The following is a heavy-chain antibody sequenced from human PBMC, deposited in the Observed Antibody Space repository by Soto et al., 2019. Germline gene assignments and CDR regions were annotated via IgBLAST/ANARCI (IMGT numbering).Heavy chain of an antibody. J-gene: IGHJ4*02. CDR3: AREPYYYDSSGYYYTRKFDY. V-gene: IGHV3-21*01. Sequence: PGGSLRLSCAASGFTFSSYSMNWVRQAPGKGLEWVSSISSSSSYIYYADSVKGRFTISRGNAKNSLYLQMNSLRAEDTAVYYCAREPYYYDSSGYYYTRKFDYWRQGTLVTVSS. D-gene: IGHD3-22*01. CDR2: ISSSSSYI. CDR1: GFTFSSYS.